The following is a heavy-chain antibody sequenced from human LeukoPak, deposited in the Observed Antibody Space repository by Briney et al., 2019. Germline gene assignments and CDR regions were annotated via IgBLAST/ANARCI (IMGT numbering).Heavy chain of an antibody. D-gene: IGHD1-1*01. J-gene: IGHJ4*02. CDR3: ARLTGTTGFDY. CDR2: IKQDGSDE. Sequence: GGSLRLSCAAAGFPFSSYWMSWVRQAPGQGLEWVANIKQDGSDEYYVDSVKGRFTISRDNAKNSLYLQVNSLRVDGTAVYYCARLTGTTGFDYWGQGTLVTVSS. CDR1: GFPFSSYW. V-gene: IGHV3-7*01.